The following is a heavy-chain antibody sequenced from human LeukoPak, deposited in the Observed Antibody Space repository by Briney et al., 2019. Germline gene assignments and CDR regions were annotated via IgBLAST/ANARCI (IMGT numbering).Heavy chain of an antibody. V-gene: IGHV5-51*01. D-gene: IGHD3-10*01. CDR2: IHPGDSDT. CDR1: GYSFTSYW. CDR3: ARRSTYGSGTNYLFDY. Sequence: GESLKISCKGSGYSFTSYWIGWVRQMPGKGLEWMGIIHPGDSDTRYSPSFQGQVTISADKSISTAYLQWSSLKASDTAMYYCARRSTYGSGTNYLFDYWGQGTLVTVSS. J-gene: IGHJ4*02.